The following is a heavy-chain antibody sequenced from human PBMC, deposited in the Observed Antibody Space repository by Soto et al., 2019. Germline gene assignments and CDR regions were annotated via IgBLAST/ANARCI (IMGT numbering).Heavy chain of an antibody. D-gene: IGHD3-16*02. V-gene: IGHV6-1*01. CDR2: TYYRSKWYN. CDR1: GDSVSSNSAA. J-gene: IGHJ6*03. CDR3: ATGPVITHYYYYDMDV. Sequence: SQTLSLTCAISGDSVSSNSAAWNWIRQSPSRGLEWLGRTYYRSKWYNDYAVSVKSRITINPDTSKNQFSLQLNSVTPEDTAVYYSATGPVITHYYYYDMDVWGKGTTVTVSS.